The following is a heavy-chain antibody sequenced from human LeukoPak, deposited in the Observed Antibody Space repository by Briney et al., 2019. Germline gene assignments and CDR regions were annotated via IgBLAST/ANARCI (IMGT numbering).Heavy chain of an antibody. CDR3: ARDAGDYYYSSGYPAFDY. CDR2: INWNGGST. J-gene: IGHJ4*02. Sequence: GGSLRLSCAASGFTFDDYGMRWVRHAPGKGLEWVSGINWNGGSTGYADYVKGRFTISRDNAKHALYLQMNSLRADDTALYYCARDAGDYYYSSGYPAFDYWGQGTLVTVSS. CDR1: GFTFDDYG. D-gene: IGHD3-22*01. V-gene: IGHV3-20*04.